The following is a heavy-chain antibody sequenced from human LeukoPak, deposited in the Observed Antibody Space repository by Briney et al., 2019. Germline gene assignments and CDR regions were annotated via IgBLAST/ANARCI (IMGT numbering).Heavy chain of an antibody. Sequence: GGSLRLSCAASGFTFSNYWMHWVRQAPGKGLVWVSRINSDGSSTSYADSVKGRFTISRDNAKNSVYLQMNSLRPEDTAVYYCSRDRLGGLDLWGQGTLVTVSS. J-gene: IGHJ5*02. CDR2: INSDGSST. CDR3: SRDRLGGLDL. D-gene: IGHD5-12*01. CDR1: GFTFSNYW. V-gene: IGHV3-74*01.